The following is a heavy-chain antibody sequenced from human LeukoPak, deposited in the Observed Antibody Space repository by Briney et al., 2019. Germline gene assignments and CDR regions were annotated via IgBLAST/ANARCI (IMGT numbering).Heavy chain of an antibody. D-gene: IGHD4-11*01. CDR3: ARGMTTVTTRGYMDV. CDR2: ITYSSNTI. V-gene: IGHV3-11*04. CDR1: GFTFSDYY. Sequence: GGSLRLSCAASGFTFSDYYMSWIRQAPGKGLEWLSYITYSSNTIYYADSVKGRFTISRDNAKNSLYLQMNSLRAEDTAVYYCARGMTTVTTRGYMDVWGKGTTVTVSS. J-gene: IGHJ6*03.